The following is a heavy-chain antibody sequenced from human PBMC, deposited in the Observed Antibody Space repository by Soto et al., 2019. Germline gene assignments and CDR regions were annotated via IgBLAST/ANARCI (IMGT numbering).Heavy chain of an antibody. CDR1: GGSISSGGYY. D-gene: IGHD4-17*01. CDR3: ARDRARDGDYVRFDP. Sequence: QVQLQESGPGLVKPSQTLSLTCTVSGGSISSGGYYWSWIRQHPGKGLEWIGYIYYSGSTYYNPSLKSRVTISVDTSKNQFSLKLSSVTAADTAVYYCARDRARDGDYVRFDPWGQGTLVTVSS. V-gene: IGHV4-31*03. J-gene: IGHJ5*02. CDR2: IYYSGST.